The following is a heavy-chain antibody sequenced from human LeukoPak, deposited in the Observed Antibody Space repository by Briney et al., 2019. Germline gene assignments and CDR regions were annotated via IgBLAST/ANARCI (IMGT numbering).Heavy chain of an antibody. CDR3: ARWRRDGYNFAFDI. J-gene: IGHJ3*02. Sequence: GASVKVSCKASGYTFTSYDINWVRQATGPRLEWMGWMNPHSGNTGYAQKFQARVTMTRNTSISTAYMELSSLRSEDTAVYYCARWRRDGYNFAFDIWGQGTMVTVSS. D-gene: IGHD5-24*01. V-gene: IGHV1-8*01. CDR1: GYTFTSYD. CDR2: MNPHSGNT.